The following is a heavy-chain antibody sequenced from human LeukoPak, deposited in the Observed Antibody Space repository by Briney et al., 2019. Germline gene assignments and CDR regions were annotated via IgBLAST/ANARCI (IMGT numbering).Heavy chain of an antibody. Sequence: HPGGSLRLSCAASGFTFSTYAVNWVRQAPGKGLEWVSTISGSSGDTFYADSVRGRFTISRDNSKNTLFLQVNSLRAEDTAVYYCAKPHGVYESSGRRAFDIWGQGTTVTVSS. D-gene: IGHD3-22*01. V-gene: IGHV3-23*01. CDR1: GFTFSTYA. CDR3: AKPHGVYESSGRRAFDI. CDR2: ISGSSGDT. J-gene: IGHJ3*02.